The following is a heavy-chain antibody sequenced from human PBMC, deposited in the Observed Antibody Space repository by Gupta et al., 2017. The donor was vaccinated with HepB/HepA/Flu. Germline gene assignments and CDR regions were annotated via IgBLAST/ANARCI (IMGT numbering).Heavy chain of an antibody. CDR3: ARETTPGIAAAGGDY. CDR2: IWYDGSNK. Sequence: QVQLVESGGGVVQPGRSLRLSCAASGFTFSSYGMHWVRQAPGKGLEWVAVIWYDGSNKYYADSVKGRFTISRDNSKNTLYLQMNSLRAEDTAVYYCARETTPGIAAAGGDYWGQGTLVTVSS. CDR1: GFTFSSYG. D-gene: IGHD6-13*01. J-gene: IGHJ4*02. V-gene: IGHV3-33*01.